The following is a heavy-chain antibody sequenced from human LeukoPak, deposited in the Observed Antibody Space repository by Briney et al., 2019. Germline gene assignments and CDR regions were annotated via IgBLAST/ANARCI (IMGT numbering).Heavy chain of an antibody. CDR3: TRRASYDSSGYNPTAGYFDL. D-gene: IGHD3-22*01. J-gene: IGHJ2*01. Sequence: PAETLSLTCSVSGGSMFSYYWNWIRQSPGKGLEWIGFVYSNGMTTYNPSLRSRGTISIATSRNQFSLRLTSVTAADTATYYCTRRASYDSSGYNPTAGYFDLWGRGTLVTVSS. V-gene: IGHV4-4*08. CDR1: GGSMFSYY. CDR2: VYSNGMT.